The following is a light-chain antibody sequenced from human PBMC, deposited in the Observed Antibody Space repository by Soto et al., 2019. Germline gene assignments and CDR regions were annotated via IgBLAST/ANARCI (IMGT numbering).Light chain of an antibody. V-gene: IGKV1-39*01. CDR2: GAS. CDR1: QFNSDY. CDR3: QQSYRSPPVT. Sequence: DIQLTQSPSSLSASVGDRVTITCRASQFNSDYLNWYQQKPGKAPKVLIYGASTLQSGVPSRFSGSGSGTDFTLTISSLQPEDFATYYCQQSYRSPPVTFGQGTRVEIQ. J-gene: IGKJ1*01.